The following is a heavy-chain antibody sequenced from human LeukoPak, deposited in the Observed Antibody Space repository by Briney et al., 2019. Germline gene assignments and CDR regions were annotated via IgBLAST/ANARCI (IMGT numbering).Heavy chain of an antibody. D-gene: IGHD3-22*01. CDR3: ARVPSEIGGYYPEYFRH. CDR2: IKSDGRT. V-gene: IGHV3-74*01. CDR1: GFTLSSYW. J-gene: IGHJ1*01. Sequence: GGSLRLSCAASGFTLSSYWMHWVRQAPGKGLVWVSRIKSDGRTNYADSVKGRFTISRDNAKNTVSLQMNSLRAEDTGAYYCARVPSEIGGYYPEYFRHWGQGTLVIVSS.